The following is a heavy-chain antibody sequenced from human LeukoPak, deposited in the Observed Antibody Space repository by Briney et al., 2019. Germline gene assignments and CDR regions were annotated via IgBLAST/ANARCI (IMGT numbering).Heavy chain of an antibody. CDR2: IIPIFGTA. Sequence: SVKVSCNASGGTFISYAISWVRQAPGQGREWMGGIIPIFGTANYAQKFQGRVTITTDESTSTAYMELSSLRSEDTAVYYCARAHIAPKTAVAFDIWGQGTMVTVSS. V-gene: IGHV1-69*05. D-gene: IGHD6-13*01. CDR1: GGTFISYA. J-gene: IGHJ3*02. CDR3: ARAHIAPKTAVAFDI.